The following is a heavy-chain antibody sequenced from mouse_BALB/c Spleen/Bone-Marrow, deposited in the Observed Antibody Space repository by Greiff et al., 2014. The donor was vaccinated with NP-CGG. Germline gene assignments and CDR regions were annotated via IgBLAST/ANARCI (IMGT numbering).Heavy chain of an antibody. Sequence: VQLKESGGGLVQPGGSRELSCAASGFTFSSFGMHWVRQAPGKGLEWVAYICSGSSSIYYADTVKGRFTISRENPKNTLFLQVTRLRSEDTAMYYCAKYGNCVYAMDYWGQGTSVTVSS. CDR1: GFTFSSFG. D-gene: IGHD1-1*01. CDR2: ICSGSSSI. J-gene: IGHJ4*01. CDR3: AKYGNCVYAMDY. V-gene: IGHV5-17*02.